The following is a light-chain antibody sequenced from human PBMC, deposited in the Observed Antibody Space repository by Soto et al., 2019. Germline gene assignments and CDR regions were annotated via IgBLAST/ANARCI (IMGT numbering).Light chain of an antibody. CDR3: HQYGLSPRHP. CDR1: QSVNSNY. J-gene: IGKJ2*01. CDR2: GAS. Sequence: VLTQSPGTLSLSPGERATLSCRASQSVNSNYLAWYQQKPGQAPRLLIYGASSRATGVPNRFSGSGSGTDFTLTINSLEPEDFAVYYCHQYGLSPRHPFGQGTRLEIK. V-gene: IGKV3-20*01.